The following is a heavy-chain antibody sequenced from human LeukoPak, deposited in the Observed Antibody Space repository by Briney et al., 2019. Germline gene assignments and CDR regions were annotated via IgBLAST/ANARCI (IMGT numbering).Heavy chain of an antibody. V-gene: IGHV3-23*01. CDR2: LSGSGTFT. D-gene: IGHD1-1*01. J-gene: IGHJ4*02. CDR1: GFTFSNYA. CDR3: ARANWNDGGEVAN. Sequence: GGSLRLSCEAPGFTFSNYAMTWVRQAPGKGLEWVSGLSGSGTFTYYADSVKGRFAISRDNSKKKLFLQMNRLRADDTAVYYCARANWNDGGEVANWGQGTLVTVSS.